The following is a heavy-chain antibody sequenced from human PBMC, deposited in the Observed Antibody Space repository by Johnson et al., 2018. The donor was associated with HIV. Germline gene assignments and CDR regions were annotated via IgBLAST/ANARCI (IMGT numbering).Heavy chain of an antibody. V-gene: IGHV3-9*01. D-gene: IGHD5-24*01. CDR1: GFTFDDYA. Sequence: VQLVESGGGLVQPGRSLRLSCSASGFTFDDYAMHWFRQAPGKGLEWVSGISWNSGSIGYADSVKGRFTISRDNAKDSLYLQMNSLRAEDTAVYYCARSIMGAGPFDIWGQGTMVTVSS. CDR3: ARSIMGAGPFDI. CDR2: ISWNSGSI. J-gene: IGHJ3*02.